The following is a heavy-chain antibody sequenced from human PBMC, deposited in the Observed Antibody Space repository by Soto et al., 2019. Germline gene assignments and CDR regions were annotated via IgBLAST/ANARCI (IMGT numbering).Heavy chain of an antibody. Sequence: TGGSLRLSCQTSGFSFSSYAMHWVRQAPGKGLEWVGVISYDGGHIFYGESVKGRFTISRDNSKNTLYLQMPNLTTEDTAVYYCAKVAGVATGGTVGGLDPWGQGTLVTVSS. CDR2: ISYDGGHI. J-gene: IGHJ5*02. V-gene: IGHV3-30*18. CDR1: GFSFSSYA. CDR3: AKVAGVATGGTVGGLDP. D-gene: IGHD6-13*01.